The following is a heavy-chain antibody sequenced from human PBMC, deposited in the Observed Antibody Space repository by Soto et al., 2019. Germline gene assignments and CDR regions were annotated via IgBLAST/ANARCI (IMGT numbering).Heavy chain of an antibody. CDR2: ISSSGSTI. CDR1: GFTFSSYE. J-gene: IGHJ3*02. D-gene: IGHD3-16*01. Sequence: EVQLVESGGGLVQPGGSLRLSCAASGFTFSSYEMNWVRQAPGKGLEWVSYISSSGSTIYYADSVKGRFTISRDNAKNSLYLQMNSLRAEDTAVYYCAREGVMITFGGSVGAFDIWGQGTMVTVSS. V-gene: IGHV3-48*03. CDR3: AREGVMITFGGSVGAFDI.